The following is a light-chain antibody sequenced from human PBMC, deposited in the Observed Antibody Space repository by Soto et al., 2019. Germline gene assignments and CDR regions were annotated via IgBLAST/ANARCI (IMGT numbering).Light chain of an antibody. CDR1: SSNIGGYEY. Sequence: SVLTQPPSVSAAPGQKVTISCSGSSSNIGGYEYVSWYQQHPGKAPKVMIHEVSNRPSGVSNRFSASKSGNTASLTISELQAEDEADYYCCSYTSSSTYVFGTGTKVTVL. CDR3: CSYTSSSTYV. V-gene: IGLV2-14*01. J-gene: IGLJ1*01. CDR2: EVS.